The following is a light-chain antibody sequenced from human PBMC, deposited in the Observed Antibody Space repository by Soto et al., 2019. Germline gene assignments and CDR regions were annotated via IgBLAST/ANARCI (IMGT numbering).Light chain of an antibody. CDR3: QQRSSWPLLT. CDR2: DAS. CDR1: QSVSNY. V-gene: IGKV3-11*01. Sequence: EIVLTQSPATLSLSPGERATLSCRASQSVSNYLAWFQQKPGQAPRLLIYDASNRATGIPARFSGSGSGTDFTLTISSLEPEDFAVCYCQQRSSWPLLTFGGGTKVEI. J-gene: IGKJ4*01.